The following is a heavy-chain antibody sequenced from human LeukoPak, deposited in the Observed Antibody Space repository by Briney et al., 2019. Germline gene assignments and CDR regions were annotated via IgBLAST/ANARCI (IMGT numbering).Heavy chain of an antibody. V-gene: IGHV1-69*13. CDR3: ASAGVWFGGLSSFDY. CDR2: IIPIFGTA. D-gene: IGHD3-10*01. J-gene: IGHJ4*02. Sequence: SVKVSCKASGGTFSSYAISWVRQAPGQGLEWMGGIIPIFGTANYAQKFQGRVTITADESTSTAYMELSSLRSEDTAVYYCASAGVWFGGLSSFDYWGQGTLVTVSS. CDR1: GGTFSSYA.